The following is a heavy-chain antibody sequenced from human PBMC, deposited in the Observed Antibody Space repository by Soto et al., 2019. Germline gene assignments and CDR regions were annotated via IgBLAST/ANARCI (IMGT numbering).Heavy chain of an antibody. D-gene: IGHD5-12*01. V-gene: IGHV4-59*08. Sequence: SETLSLTCTVSGGSISSYYWSWIRQPPGKGLEWIGYIYYSGSTNYNPSLKSRVTISVDTSKNQFSLKLSSVTAADTAVYYCARRKRGYSGYGFDYWGQGTLVTVSS. CDR3: ARRKRGYSGYGFDY. J-gene: IGHJ4*02. CDR1: GGSISSYY. CDR2: IYYSGST.